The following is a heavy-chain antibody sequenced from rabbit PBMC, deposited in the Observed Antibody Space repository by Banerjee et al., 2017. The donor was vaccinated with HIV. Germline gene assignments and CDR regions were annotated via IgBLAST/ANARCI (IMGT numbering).Heavy chain of an antibody. CDR2: IYPDSSGST. CDR3: ARGSALMTMVVTGFYLNL. Sequence: QEQLEESGGGLVQLEGSLTLACTASGFSFSSSDYMCWVRLAPGKGLESIACIYPDSSGSTYYASWAKGRFTISKTSSTTVTLQMTSLTAADTATYFCARGSALMTMVVTGFYLNLWGPGTLVTVS. V-gene: IGHV1S45*01. J-gene: IGHJ4*01. D-gene: IGHD2-1*01. CDR1: GFSFSSSDY.